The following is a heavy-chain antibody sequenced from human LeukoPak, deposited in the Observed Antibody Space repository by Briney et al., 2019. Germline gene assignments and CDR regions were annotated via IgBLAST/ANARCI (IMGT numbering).Heavy chain of an antibody. CDR3: AKDIAQGYTFGSIEQDY. J-gene: IGHJ4*02. CDR2: ISGSGGTT. V-gene: IGHV3-23*01. D-gene: IGHD5-18*01. CDR1: GFMFSSYA. Sequence: GGSLRLSCAVSGFMFSSYAMSWVRQAPGKGLEWVSGISGSGGTTYYADSVKGRFTIFRDNSKNTLYLQMNSLRAEDTAVYYCAKDIAQGYTFGSIEQDYWGQGTLVTVSS.